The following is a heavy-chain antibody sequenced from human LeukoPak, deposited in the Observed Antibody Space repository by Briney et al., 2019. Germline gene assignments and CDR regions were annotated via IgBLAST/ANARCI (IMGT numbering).Heavy chain of an antibody. CDR3: ARAKVGNVLRFLEWLSAHYYFDY. CDR1: GYTFTSYD. Sequence: GASVKVSCKASGYTFTSYDINWVRQATVQGLEWMGWMNPNSGNTGYAQKFQGRVTITRNTSISTAYMELSSLRSEDTAVYYCARAKVGNVLRFLEWLSAHYYFDYWGQGTLVTVSS. J-gene: IGHJ4*02. CDR2: MNPNSGNT. D-gene: IGHD3-3*01. V-gene: IGHV1-8*03.